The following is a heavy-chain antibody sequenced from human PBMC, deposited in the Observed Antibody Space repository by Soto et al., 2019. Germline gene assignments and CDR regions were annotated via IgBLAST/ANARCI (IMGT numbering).Heavy chain of an antibody. D-gene: IGHD3-22*01. CDR1: GFTFSSYG. CDR2: IWYDGRNK. J-gene: IGHJ4*02. CDR3: ARDGSSGYSDY. V-gene: IGHV3-33*01. Sequence: QVQLVESGGGVVQPGRSLRLSCAASGFTFSSYGMHWVRQAPGKGLEWVAVIWYDGRNKYYADSVKGRFTISRDNSKNTLYLQMNSLRAEDTAVYYCARDGSSGYSDYWGQGTLVTVSS.